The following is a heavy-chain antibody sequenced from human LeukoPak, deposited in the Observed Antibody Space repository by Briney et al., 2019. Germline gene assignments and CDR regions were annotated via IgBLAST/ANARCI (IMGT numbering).Heavy chain of an antibody. J-gene: IGHJ6*02. CDR3: ARDSYYYDSSGYYYYYYGMDV. Sequence: QAGRSLRLSCAASGFTFSSYGMPWVRQAPGKGLEWVAVIWYDGSNKYYADSVKGRFTISRDNSKNTLYLQMNSLRAEDTAVYYCARDSYYYDSSGYYYYYYGMDVWGQGTTVTVSS. CDR2: IWYDGSNK. CDR1: GFTFSSYG. D-gene: IGHD3-22*01. V-gene: IGHV3-33*01.